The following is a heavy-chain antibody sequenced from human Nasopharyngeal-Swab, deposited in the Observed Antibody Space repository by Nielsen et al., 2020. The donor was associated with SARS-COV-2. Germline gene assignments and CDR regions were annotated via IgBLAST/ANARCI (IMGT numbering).Heavy chain of an antibody. CDR1: GGSINSGGYY. Sequence: SETLSLTCTVSGGSINSGGYYWSWIRQHPGKGLEWIGYIYYSGSTYYNPSLKSRVTISVDTSKNQFSLKLSSVTAADTAVYYCARERASWTVAGGYFDLWGRGTLVTVSS. CDR3: ARERASWTVAGGYFDL. D-gene: IGHD4-23*01. J-gene: IGHJ2*01. V-gene: IGHV4-31*03. CDR2: IYYSGST.